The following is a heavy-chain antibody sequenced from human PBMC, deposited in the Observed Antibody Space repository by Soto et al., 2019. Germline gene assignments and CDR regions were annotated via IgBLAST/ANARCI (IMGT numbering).Heavy chain of an antibody. CDR1: GFTFSSYA. J-gene: IGHJ4*02. Sequence: EVQLLESGGGLVQPGGSLRLSCAASGFTFSSYAMSWVRQAPGKGLEWVSAISGSGGSTYYADSVKGRFTISRDNSKNTLYLQMNSLRAEDTAVYYCAKDWEITFGGVIAPWVDYWGQGTLVTVSS. V-gene: IGHV3-23*01. CDR3: AKDWEITFGGVIAPWVDY. CDR2: ISGSGGST. D-gene: IGHD3-16*02.